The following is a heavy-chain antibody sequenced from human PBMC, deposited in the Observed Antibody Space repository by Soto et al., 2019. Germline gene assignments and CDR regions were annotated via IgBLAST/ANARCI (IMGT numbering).Heavy chain of an antibody. Sequence: GGSLRLSCSASGFTFSSYAMHWVRPAPGKGLEYVSAISSNGGSTYYADSVKGRFTISRDNAKNSLYLQMNSLRAEDTAVYYCARVVRIADAFDYWGQGTLVTVSS. CDR2: ISSNGGST. CDR1: GFTFSSYA. J-gene: IGHJ4*02. V-gene: IGHV3-64*04. D-gene: IGHD6-6*01. CDR3: ARVVRIADAFDY.